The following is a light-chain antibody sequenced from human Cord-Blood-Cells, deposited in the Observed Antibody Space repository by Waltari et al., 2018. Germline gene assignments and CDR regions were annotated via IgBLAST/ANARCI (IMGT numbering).Light chain of an antibody. CDR2: RNN. J-gene: IGLJ3*02. Sequence: QSVLTQPPSASGTPGQRVTLPCSGRSSNIRSIYVHWYQQLPGTAPKLLIYRNNQRPSGVPDRFSGSKSGTSASLAISGLRSEDEADYYCAAWDDSLSGWVFGGGTKLTVL. CDR3: AAWDDSLSGWV. V-gene: IGLV1-47*01. CDR1: SSNIRSIY.